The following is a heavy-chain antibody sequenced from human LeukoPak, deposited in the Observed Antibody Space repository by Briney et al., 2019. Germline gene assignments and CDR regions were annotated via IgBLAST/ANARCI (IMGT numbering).Heavy chain of an antibody. CDR3: ARDLTIQLWTGGWFDP. CDR1: GFTFSSYG. Sequence: GGSLRLSCAASGFTFSSYGMHWVRQAPGKGLEWVAVIWYDGSNKYYADSVKGRFTISRDNSKNTLYLQMNSLRAEDTAVYYCARDLTIQLWTGGWFDPWGQGTLVTVSS. V-gene: IGHV3-33*01. CDR2: IWYDGSNK. J-gene: IGHJ5*02. D-gene: IGHD5-18*01.